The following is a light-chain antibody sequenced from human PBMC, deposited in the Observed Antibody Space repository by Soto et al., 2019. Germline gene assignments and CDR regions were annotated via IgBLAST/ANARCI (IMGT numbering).Light chain of an antibody. CDR1: QGISTY. J-gene: IGKJ1*01. CDR3: QQSYSTTWT. Sequence: DIQRTQSPSSLSASVGDRVTITCRASQGISTYLNWYQQKPGKAPKLLIYAASSLQSGVPPRFSGSGSETDFTLTISSLQPEDFATYSCQQSYSTTWTFGQGTKVDIK. CDR2: AAS. V-gene: IGKV1-39*01.